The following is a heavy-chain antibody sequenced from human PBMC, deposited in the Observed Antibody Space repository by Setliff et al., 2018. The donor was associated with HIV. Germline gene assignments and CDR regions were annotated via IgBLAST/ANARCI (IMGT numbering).Heavy chain of an antibody. V-gene: IGHV3-11*03. CDR3: ASIELAAMVPVDY. D-gene: IGHD5-18*01. Sequence: GGSLRLSCAASGFTVSRFYMSWVRQAPGKGLEWVSYISGRSRYINYADSVKGRFTISRDNAKNSVYLQMDSLRAEDTAVYYCASIELAAMVPVDYWGQGTLVTVSS. CDR2: ISGRSRYI. CDR1: GFTVSRFY. J-gene: IGHJ4*02.